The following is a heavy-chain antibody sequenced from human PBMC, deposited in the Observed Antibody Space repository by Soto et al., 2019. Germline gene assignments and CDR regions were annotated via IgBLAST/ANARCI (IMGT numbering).Heavy chain of an antibody. CDR2: ISTSIDAT. V-gene: IGHV3-23*01. CDR1: GFAFSHYA. CDR3: AKDRTVAARNFDY. D-gene: IGHD6-6*01. J-gene: IGHJ4*02. Sequence: LRLSCAASGFAFSHYAMHWVRQAPGKGLEWVSSISTSIDATYYADSVKGRFTISRDDSKNTLYLQMNSLRAEDSAVYYCAKDRTVAARNFDYWGQGTQVTVSS.